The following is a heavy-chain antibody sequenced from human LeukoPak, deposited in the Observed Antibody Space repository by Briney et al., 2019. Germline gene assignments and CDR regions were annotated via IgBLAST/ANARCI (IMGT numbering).Heavy chain of an antibody. CDR2: INPSGGST. D-gene: IGHD1-7*01. CDR1: GYTFTSYY. CDR3: ARGGLELRKDFDY. V-gene: IGHV1-46*01. J-gene: IGHJ4*02. Sequence: ASVKVSCKASGYTFTSYYMHLVRQAPGQGLEWMGIINPSGGSTSYAQKFQGRVTMTGDTSISTAYMQLSRLRSDDTAVYYCARGGLELRKDFDYWGQGTLVTVSS.